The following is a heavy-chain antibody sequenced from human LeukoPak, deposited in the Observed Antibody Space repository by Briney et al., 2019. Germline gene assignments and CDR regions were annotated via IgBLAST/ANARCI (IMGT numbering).Heavy chain of an antibody. J-gene: IGHJ4*02. D-gene: IGHD3-22*01. Sequence: KTSETLXLTCTVSGGSISSYYWSWIRQPPGKGMEWIGYIYYSGRTNYNPSVKRRVTISVDTSKKQFSQKLRSGTAGDTAVYYCAGNYYDSSGPFSWSQGTLVTVSS. CDR2: IYYSGRT. CDR1: GGSISSYY. V-gene: IGHV4-59*01. CDR3: AGNYYDSSGPFS.